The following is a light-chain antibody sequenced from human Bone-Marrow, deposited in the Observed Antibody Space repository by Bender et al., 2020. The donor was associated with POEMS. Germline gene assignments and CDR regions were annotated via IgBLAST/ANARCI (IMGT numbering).Light chain of an antibody. CDR3: QAGDSFSAAV. J-gene: IGLJ2*01. CDR2: QDT. V-gene: IGLV3-1*01. Sequence: SYELSQPPSVSVSPGQTATITCSGDKLGHKFTCWYQQRPGQSPVLVIYQDTKGPPGIPAGFSGSNSGDKAPLTIGGTQAMDEADYYCQAGDSFSAAVFGGGAKLTVL. CDR1: KLGHKF.